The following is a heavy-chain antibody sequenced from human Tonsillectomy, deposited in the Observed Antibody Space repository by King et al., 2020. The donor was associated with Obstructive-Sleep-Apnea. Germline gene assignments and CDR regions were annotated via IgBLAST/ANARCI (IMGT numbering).Heavy chain of an antibody. CDR1: GGSISSGDYY. CDR3: ARVAYYYDNSCYSVKILDY. D-gene: IGHD3-22*01. J-gene: IGHJ4*02. Sequence: QLQESGPGLVKPSQTLSLTCTVSGGSISSGDYYWSWIRQPPGKGLEWIGYIYYSGSTYYNPSLKSRVTISVDTSKNQFSLKLSSVTAADTAVYYCARVAYYYDNSCYSVKILDYWGQGTLVTVPS. CDR2: IYYSGST. V-gene: IGHV4-30-4*01.